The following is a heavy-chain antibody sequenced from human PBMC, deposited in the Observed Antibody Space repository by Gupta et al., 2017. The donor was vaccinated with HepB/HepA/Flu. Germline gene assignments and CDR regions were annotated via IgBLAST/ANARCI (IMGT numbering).Heavy chain of an antibody. J-gene: IGHJ3*02. V-gene: IGHV3-11*04. CDR1: GFTFSDYY. CDR3: ASMAVAASDAFDI. CDR2: MSGSGYDV. D-gene: IGHD6-19*01. Sequence: QVRLVESDVGFVALGASLRISCEASGFTFSDYYMSWVSQAPGTGLVWLAYMSGSGYDVDYAATVKDRFVISRDNAKNSLYLQMYSLRAEDTAVYYCASMAVAASDAFDIWGHGTMVTVSS.